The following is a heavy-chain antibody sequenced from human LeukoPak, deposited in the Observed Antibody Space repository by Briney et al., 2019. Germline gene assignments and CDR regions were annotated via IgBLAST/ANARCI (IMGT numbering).Heavy chain of an antibody. CDR2: ISGSGGST. V-gene: IGHV3-23*01. CDR3: AKDQHSSGWYVADY. D-gene: IGHD6-19*01. J-gene: IGHJ4*02. CDR1: GFTFNNYA. Sequence: GGSLRLSCAASGFTFNNYAMSWVRQAPGKGLEWDSAISGSGGSTYYADSVRGRFTISRDNSKNTLSLEMNSLRAEDTAVYYCAKDQHSSGWYVADYWGQGTLVTVSS.